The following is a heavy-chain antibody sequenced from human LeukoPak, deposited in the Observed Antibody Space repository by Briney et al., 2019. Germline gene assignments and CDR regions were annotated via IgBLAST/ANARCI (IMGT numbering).Heavy chain of an antibody. V-gene: IGHV3-33*01. CDR2: IWYDGSNK. CDR1: GFTFSSYG. D-gene: IGHD6-13*01. J-gene: IGHJ4*02. Sequence: GESLRLSCAASGFTFSSYGMHWVRQAPGKGLEWVAVIWYDGSNKYYADSVKGRFTISRDNSKNTLYLQMSSLRAEDTAVYYCAREFKVRAAAGTVVPSYDYWGQGTLVTVSS. CDR3: AREFKVRAAAGTVVPSYDY.